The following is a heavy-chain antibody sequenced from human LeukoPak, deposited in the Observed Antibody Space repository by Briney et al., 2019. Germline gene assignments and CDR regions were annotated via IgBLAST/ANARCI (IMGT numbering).Heavy chain of an antibody. Sequence: PSETLSLTCAVYGGSFSGYYWSWIRQPPGKGLEWIGEINHSGSTNYNPSLKSRVTISVDTSKNKFSLKLRSVTAADTAVYYCARVCGGDCYPLGFDPWGQGTLVTVSS. CDR2: INHSGST. V-gene: IGHV4-34*01. CDR3: ARVCGGDCYPLGFDP. CDR1: GGSFSGYY. J-gene: IGHJ5*02. D-gene: IGHD2-21*02.